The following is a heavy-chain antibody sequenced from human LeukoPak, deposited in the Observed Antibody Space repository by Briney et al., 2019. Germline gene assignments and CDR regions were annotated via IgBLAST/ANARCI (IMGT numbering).Heavy chain of an antibody. CDR1: GGTFSSYA. CDR3: ARVIVVVPAADLRYCSGGSCSISKYAFDI. V-gene: IGHV1-69*13. D-gene: IGHD2-15*01. CDR2: IIPIFGTA. Sequence: SVKVSCKASGGTFSSYAISWVRQAPGQGLEWMGGIIPIFGTANYAQTFQGRVTITADESTSTAYMELSSLRSEDTAVYYCARVIVVVPAADLRYCSGGSCSISKYAFDIWGQGTMVTVSS. J-gene: IGHJ3*02.